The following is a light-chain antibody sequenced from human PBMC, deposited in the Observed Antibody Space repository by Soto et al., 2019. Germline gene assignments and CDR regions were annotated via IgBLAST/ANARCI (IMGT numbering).Light chain of an antibody. CDR2: AAS. J-gene: IGKJ1*01. CDR3: LQDYDYPRT. CDR1: QGIRTE. V-gene: IGKV1-6*01. Sequence: ATQMTQSPSSLSASVGDRVTIACRASQGIRTELGWYQQKAGEAPKLLIYAASTLQSGVPPRFSCSGSGTDFTLTISSLQPEDFATYYCLQDYDYPRTFGQGTKVEMK.